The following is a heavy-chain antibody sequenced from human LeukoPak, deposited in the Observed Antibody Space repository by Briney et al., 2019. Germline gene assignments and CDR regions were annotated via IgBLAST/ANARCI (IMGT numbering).Heavy chain of an antibody. Sequence: GASVKVSCKASGGTFSSYAISWVRQAPGQGLEWMGRIIPILGIANYAQKFQGRVTITADKSTSTAYMELSSLRSEDTAVYYCARDAPEVITGNWGQGTLVTVSS. CDR3: ARDAPEVITGN. V-gene: IGHV1-69*04. CDR2: IIPILGIA. CDR1: GGTFSSYA. J-gene: IGHJ4*02. D-gene: IGHD2-21*01.